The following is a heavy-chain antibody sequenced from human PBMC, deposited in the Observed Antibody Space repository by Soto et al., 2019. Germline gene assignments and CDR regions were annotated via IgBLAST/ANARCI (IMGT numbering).Heavy chain of an antibody. CDR2: IWYDGSNK. J-gene: IGHJ6*02. D-gene: IGHD6-13*01. CDR3: ARAPSPLSSSWSANSHYYYGIDV. Sequence: QVQLVESGGGVVQPGRSLRLCCAASGFTFSSYGMHWVRQAPGKGLEWVAVIWYDGSNKYYADSVKGRFTISRDNSKNTLYLQMNSLRAEDTAVYYCARAPSPLSSSWSANSHYYYGIDVLGQGTTVTVSS. CDR1: GFTFSSYG. V-gene: IGHV3-33*01.